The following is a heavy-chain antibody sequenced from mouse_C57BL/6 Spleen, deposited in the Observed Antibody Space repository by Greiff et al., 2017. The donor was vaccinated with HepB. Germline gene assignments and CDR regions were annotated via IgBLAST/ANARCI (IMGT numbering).Heavy chain of an antibody. J-gene: IGHJ2*01. D-gene: IGHD2-3*01. CDR1: GYAFSSSW. CDR2: IYPGDGDT. Sequence: VQLQQSGPELVKPGASVKISCKASGYAFSSSWMNWVKQRPGKGLEWIGRIYPGDGDTNYNGQFKGKATLTTDKSSSTAYMHLSSLTSDDFAVYFCAKIYDGFFDYWGQGTTLTVSS. V-gene: IGHV1-82*01. CDR3: AKIYDGFFDY.